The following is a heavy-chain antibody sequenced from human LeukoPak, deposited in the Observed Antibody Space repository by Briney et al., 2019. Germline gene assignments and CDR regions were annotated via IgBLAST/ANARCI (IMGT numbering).Heavy chain of an antibody. Sequence: GGSLRLSCAASGFTFSSYWMSWVRQAPGKGLEWVANIKQDGSEKYYVDSVKGRFTISRDNAKNSLYLQMNSLRAEDTAVYCCARDMVYSSSWYQFRADWFDPWGQGTLVTVSS. J-gene: IGHJ5*02. CDR2: IKQDGSEK. CDR1: GFTFSSYW. D-gene: IGHD6-13*01. CDR3: ARDMVYSSSWYQFRADWFDP. V-gene: IGHV3-7*01.